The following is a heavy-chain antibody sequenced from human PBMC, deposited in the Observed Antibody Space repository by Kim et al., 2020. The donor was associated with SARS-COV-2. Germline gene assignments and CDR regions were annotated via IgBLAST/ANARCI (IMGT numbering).Heavy chain of an antibody. CDR2: IYYSGST. J-gene: IGHJ3*02. CDR3: ARHKKSYQPNAFDI. V-gene: IGHV4-39*01. Sequence: SETLSLTCAVSGGSISSSSYYWGWIRQPPGKGLEWIGSIYYSGSTYYNPALTSRVTISVDTSKNQFSLKLSSVTAADTAVYYCARHKKSYQPNAFDIWGQGTMVTVSS. CDR1: GGSISSSSYY. D-gene: IGHD2-2*01.